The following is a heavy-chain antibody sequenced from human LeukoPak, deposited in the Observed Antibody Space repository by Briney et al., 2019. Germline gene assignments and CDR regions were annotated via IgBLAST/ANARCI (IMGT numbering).Heavy chain of an antibody. CDR1: GFTVNSNY. J-gene: IGHJ6*03. CDR2: IYSDDST. CDR3: ARSHGSSIPYSYFYMDV. D-gene: IGHD6-6*01. Sequence: GGSLRLSCAASGFTVNSNYMTWVRQAPGKERELVSVIYSDDSTYYTDSVKGRFTISRDNSKNKLYLQMNNLRAEDTAVYFCARSHGSSIPYSYFYMDVWGKGTTVTVSS. V-gene: IGHV3-66*02.